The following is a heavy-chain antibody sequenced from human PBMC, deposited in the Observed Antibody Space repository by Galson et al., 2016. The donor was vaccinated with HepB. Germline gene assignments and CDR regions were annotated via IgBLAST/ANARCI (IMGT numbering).Heavy chain of an antibody. D-gene: IGHD5-18*01. CDR1: GDSISSTNW. Sequence: TLSLTCAVSGDSISSTNWWSWVRQPPLKGLEWIGEIYHSARTNYNPSLRSRVIISVDKSKNQFSLKLNSVTAADTAVYFCARGGQDTEMVYNWFDPWGPGTLVTVSS. CDR2: IYHSART. CDR3: ARGGQDTEMVYNWFDP. V-gene: IGHV4-4*01. J-gene: IGHJ5*02.